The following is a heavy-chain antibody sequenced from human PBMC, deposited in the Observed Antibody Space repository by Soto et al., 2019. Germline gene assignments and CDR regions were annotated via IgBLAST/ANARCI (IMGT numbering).Heavy chain of an antibody. J-gene: IGHJ3*02. CDR2: IWYDGSNK. D-gene: IGHD6-13*01. CDR1: RFTFSSYG. V-gene: IGHV3-33*01. CDR3: ARIGPQGLGNHSFDI. Sequence: SLRLCCASSRFTFSSYGIHWVRQAPGKGLEWLSVIWYDGSNKYYADSVKGRFTISRDNSKNTLYLQMNSLRAEDTAVYHCARIGPQGLGNHSFDIWGQWAMVTVSS.